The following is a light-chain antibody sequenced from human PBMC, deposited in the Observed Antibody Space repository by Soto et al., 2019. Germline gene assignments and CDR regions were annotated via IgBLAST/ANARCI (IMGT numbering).Light chain of an antibody. CDR1: QHITND. CDR2: LAS. V-gene: IGKV1-17*01. CDR3: LNQNGYPPV. J-gene: IGKJ2*01. Sequence: DIQMTQSPSSLSASVGDTVTITCRASQHITNDCAWYQQKAGRAPKCLILLASRLQTGVPSRFTGGESGKEFPLKIGSLKPEDFETYSCLNQNGYPPVFAQGTKVKI.